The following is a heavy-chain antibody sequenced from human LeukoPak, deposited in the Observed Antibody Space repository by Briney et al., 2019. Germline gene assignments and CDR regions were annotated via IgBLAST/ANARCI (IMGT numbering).Heavy chain of an antibody. CDR3: TTGGYCSGGSCYD. V-gene: IGHV3-15*01. D-gene: IGHD2-15*01. CDR2: IKSKTDGGTT. J-gene: IGHJ4*02. Sequence: GGSLRLSCAASGFTFSSAWMSWVRQAPGKGLEWVGRIKSKTDGGTTDYAAPVKGRFTISRDDSKNTLYLQMNSLKTEDTAVYYCTTGGYCSGGSCYDWGQGTLVTLSS. CDR1: GFTFSSAW.